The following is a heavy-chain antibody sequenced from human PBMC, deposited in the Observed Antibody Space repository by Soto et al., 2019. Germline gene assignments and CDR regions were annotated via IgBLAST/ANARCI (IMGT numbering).Heavy chain of an antibody. CDR3: ARGDTIFGVVIVISTTIDY. D-gene: IGHD3-3*01. J-gene: IGHJ4*02. V-gene: IGHV1-24*01. CDR2: FDPEDGET. CDR1: GYTLTELS. Sequence: ASVKVSCKVSGYTLTELSMHWVRQAPGKGLEWMGGFDPEDGETIYAQKFQGRVTITRDTSASTAYMELSSLRSEDTAVYYCARGDTIFGVVIVISTTIDYWGQGTLVTVSS.